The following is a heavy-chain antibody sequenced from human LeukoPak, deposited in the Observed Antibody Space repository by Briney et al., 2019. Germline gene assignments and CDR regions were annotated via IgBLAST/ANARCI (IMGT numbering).Heavy chain of an antibody. CDR2: IYYSGST. Sequence: PSETLSLTCTVSGGSINSYYWSWIRQPPGKGLEWIGYIYYSGSTNYNPSLKSRVTISVDTSKNQFSLKLSSVTAADTAVYYCARAGPSGSYYHWGQGTLVTVSS. CDR1: GGSINSYY. J-gene: IGHJ5*02. D-gene: IGHD1-26*01. CDR3: ARAGPSGSYYH. V-gene: IGHV4-59*01.